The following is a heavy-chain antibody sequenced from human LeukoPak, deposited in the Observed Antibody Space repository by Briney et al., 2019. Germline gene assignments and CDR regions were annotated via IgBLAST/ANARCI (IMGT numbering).Heavy chain of an antibody. CDR1: GDSIRSYY. V-gene: IGHV4-59*01. D-gene: IGHD3/OR15-3a*01. Sequence: PSETLSLTCTVSGDSIRSYYWSWIQQPPGEGLEWIGDIYYSGSTNYNPSLKSRVIISVDTSKDQFSLKLSSVTAADTAVYYCARGGRYNFEDWFDPWGPGTLVTVSS. CDR3: ARGGRYNFEDWFDP. CDR2: IYYSGST. J-gene: IGHJ5*02.